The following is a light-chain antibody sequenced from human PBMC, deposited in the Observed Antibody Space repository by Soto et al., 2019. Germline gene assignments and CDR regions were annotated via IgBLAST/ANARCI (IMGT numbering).Light chain of an antibody. V-gene: IGLV1-51*01. Sequence: QSVLTQPPSASGTPGQRVTISCSGSSSNIGSNTVNWYQQLPGTAPKLLIYDDDQRPSGIPDRFSGSKSGTSATLGITGFQTGDEADYYCGSWDSSLSAYVFGTGTKLTVL. J-gene: IGLJ1*01. CDR1: SSNIGSNT. CDR3: GSWDSSLSAYV. CDR2: DDD.